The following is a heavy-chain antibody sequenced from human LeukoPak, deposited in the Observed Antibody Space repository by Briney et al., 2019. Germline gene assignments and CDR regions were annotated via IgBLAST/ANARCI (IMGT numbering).Heavy chain of an antibody. CDR3: ARPSDYDNSGSVDAFDI. Sequence: SETLSLTCAVYGGSFSGYYWSWIRQPPGKGLEWIGEINHSGSTNYSPSLKSRVTISVDTSKNQFSLKLTSVTAADTAVYYCARPSDYDNSGSVDAFDIWGQGTMVTVSS. V-gene: IGHV4-34*01. D-gene: IGHD3-22*01. CDR1: GGSFSGYY. J-gene: IGHJ3*02. CDR2: INHSGST.